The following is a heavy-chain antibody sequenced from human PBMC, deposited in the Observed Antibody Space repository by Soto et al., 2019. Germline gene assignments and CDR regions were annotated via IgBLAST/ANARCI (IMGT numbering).Heavy chain of an antibody. J-gene: IGHJ6*02. CDR3: AAGERYYDSSGYYYYYYGMDV. V-gene: IGHV1-58*01. CDR1: GFTFTSSA. Sequence: GASVKVSCKASGFTFTSSAVQWVRQARGQRLEWIGWIVVGSGNTNYAQKCQERVTITRDMSTSTAYMELSSLRSEDTAVYYCAAGERYYDSSGYYYYYYGMDVWGQGTTVTVSS. CDR2: IVVGSGNT. D-gene: IGHD3-22*01.